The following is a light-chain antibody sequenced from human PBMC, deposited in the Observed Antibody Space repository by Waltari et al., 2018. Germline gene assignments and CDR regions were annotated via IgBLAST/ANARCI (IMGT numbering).Light chain of an antibody. V-gene: IGLV2-14*01. CDR2: EVS. Sequence: QSALTQPASVSGSPGQSITISCTGTSSDVGAHTFVSWYQQHPGKAPRHMIHEVSNRPSGVSNRFAGSKSGNTASLTISALQAEDEADYHCSSYTRSDTYVFGAGTKVTVL. J-gene: IGLJ1*01. CDR1: SSDVGAHTF. CDR3: SSYTRSDTYV.